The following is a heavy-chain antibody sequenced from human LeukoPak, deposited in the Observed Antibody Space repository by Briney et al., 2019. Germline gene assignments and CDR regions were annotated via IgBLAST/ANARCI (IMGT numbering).Heavy chain of an antibody. Sequence: SSETLSLTCTVSGGSISSSSYYWGWIRQPPGKGLEWIGSIYYSGSTNYNPSLKSRVTMSIDTSKNQFSLKLSSVTAADTAVYYCARDLSGSSFQKWYFDLWGRGTLVTVSS. J-gene: IGHJ2*01. D-gene: IGHD6-25*01. CDR1: GGSISSSSYY. V-gene: IGHV4-39*07. CDR2: IYYSGST. CDR3: ARDLSGSSFQKWYFDL.